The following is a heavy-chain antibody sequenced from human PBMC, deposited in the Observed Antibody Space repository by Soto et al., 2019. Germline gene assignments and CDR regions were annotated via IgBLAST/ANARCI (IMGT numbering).Heavy chain of an antibody. D-gene: IGHD2-15*01. V-gene: IGHV1-18*01. CDR2: ISAYNGNT. CDR1: GYTFTSYG. CDR3: ARGVVADPYYYYYGMDV. Sequence: ASVKVSCKTSGYTFTSYGISWVRQAPGQGFEWMGWISAYNGNTNYAQKLQGRVTMTTDTSTSTAYMELRSLRSDDTAVYYCARGVVADPYYYYYGMDVWGQGTTVTVSS. J-gene: IGHJ6*02.